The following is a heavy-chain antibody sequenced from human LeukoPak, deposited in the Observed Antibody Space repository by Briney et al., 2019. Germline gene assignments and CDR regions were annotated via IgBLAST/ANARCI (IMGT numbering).Heavy chain of an antibody. CDR2: ISSSSSYI. J-gene: IGHJ4*02. V-gene: IGHV3-21*01. D-gene: IGHD6-19*01. CDR1: GFTFSSYS. Sequence: GGSLRLSCAASGFTFSSYSMNWVRQAPGKGLEWVSSISSSSSYIYYADSVKGRFTISRDNAKNSLYLQMNSLRAEDTAAYYCARDLVGSGYFDYWGQGTLVTVSS. CDR3: ARDLVGSGYFDY.